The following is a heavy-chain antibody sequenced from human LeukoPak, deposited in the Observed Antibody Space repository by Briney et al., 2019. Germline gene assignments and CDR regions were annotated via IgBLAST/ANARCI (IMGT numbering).Heavy chain of an antibody. CDR2: INGGGGST. CDR3: ASYGSRYYGSGSFPF. J-gene: IGHJ4*02. Sequence: GGSLRLSCAASGFTFSSFAMSWVRQAPGKGLEWVSAINGGGGSTYYAESVKGRFSISRDNFKNTLHLKMNILRDEDTAVYYCASYGSRYYGSGSFPFWGQGTLVTVSS. D-gene: IGHD3-10*01. CDR1: GFTFSSFA. V-gene: IGHV3-23*01.